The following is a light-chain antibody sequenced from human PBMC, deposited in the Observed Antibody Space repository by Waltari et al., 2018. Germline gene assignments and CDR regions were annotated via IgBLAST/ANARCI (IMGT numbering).Light chain of an antibody. V-gene: IGKV2-28*01. CDR2: LGS. CDR3: MQSLQSLWT. Sequence: DIVVTQSPLSLPVTPGEPASISCRSSHSLLHRNGNKYLDWYLQKPGQSPQLLVYLGSNRASGVPDRFSGSGSGTDFTLRISRVEAEDVGVYYCMQSLQSLWTFGPGTKVEIK. CDR1: HSLLHRNGNKY. J-gene: IGKJ1*01.